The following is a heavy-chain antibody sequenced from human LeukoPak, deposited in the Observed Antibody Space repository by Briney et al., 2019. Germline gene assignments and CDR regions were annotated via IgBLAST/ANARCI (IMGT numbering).Heavy chain of an antibody. Sequence: ASVKVSCKASGGTFSSYIITWVRQAPGQGLEWMGWISAYNGNTNYAQKLQGRVTMTTDTSTSTAYMELRSLRSDDTAVYYCARDKDGSGSYYMESDFDYWGQGTLVTVSS. D-gene: IGHD3-10*01. J-gene: IGHJ4*02. CDR1: GGTFSSYI. V-gene: IGHV1-18*01. CDR2: ISAYNGNT. CDR3: ARDKDGSGSYYMESDFDY.